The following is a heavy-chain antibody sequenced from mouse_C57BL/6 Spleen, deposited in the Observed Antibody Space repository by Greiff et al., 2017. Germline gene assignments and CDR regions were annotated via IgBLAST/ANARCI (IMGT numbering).Heavy chain of an antibody. D-gene: IGHD1-1*01. J-gene: IGHJ2*01. CDR3: ARPDYYGSSYFDY. CDR2: IDPEDGET. V-gene: IGHV14-2*01. CDR1: GFNIKDYY. Sequence: VQLKESGAELVKPGASVKLSCTASGFNIKDYYMHWVKQRTEQGLEWIGRIDPEDGETKYAPKFQGQATITADTSSNTAYLQLSSLTSDDTAVYYCARPDYYGSSYFDYWGQGTTLTVSS.